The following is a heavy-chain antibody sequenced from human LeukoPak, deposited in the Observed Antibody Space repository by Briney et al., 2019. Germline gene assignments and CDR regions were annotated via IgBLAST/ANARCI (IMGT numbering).Heavy chain of an antibody. CDR2: ISAYSGNT. Sequence: GASVKVSCKASGYTFTSYGISWVRQAPGQGLEWMGWISAYSGNTNYAQKLQGRVTMTTDTSTSTAYMELRSLRSDDTAVYYCARDQAQIVVVPAAIKSWFDPWGQGTLVTVSS. J-gene: IGHJ5*02. CDR1: GYTFTSYG. D-gene: IGHD2-2*02. CDR3: ARDQAQIVVVPAAIKSWFDP. V-gene: IGHV1-18*01.